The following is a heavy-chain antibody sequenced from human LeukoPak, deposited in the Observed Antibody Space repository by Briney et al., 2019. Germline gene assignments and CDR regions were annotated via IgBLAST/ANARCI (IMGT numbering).Heavy chain of an antibody. V-gene: IGHV4-34*01. CDR2: INHSGST. CDR1: GGSFSGYY. J-gene: IGHJ6*03. Sequence: PSETLSPTCAVYGGSFSGYYWSWIRQPPGKGPEWIGEINHSGSTNYNPSLKSRVTISVDTSKNQFSLKVSSVTAADTAVYYCARVKDPGGYYYYYYMDIWGKGNTVTVSS. D-gene: IGHD3-16*01. CDR3: ARVKDPGGYYYYYYMDI.